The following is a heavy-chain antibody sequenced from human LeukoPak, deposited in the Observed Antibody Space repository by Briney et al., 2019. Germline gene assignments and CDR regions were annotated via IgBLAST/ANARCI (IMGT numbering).Heavy chain of an antibody. CDR3: ARDSPLVDAFDI. D-gene: IGHD2-2*01. V-gene: IGHV3-66*01. CDR1: GFTVSSNY. Sequence: GGSLRLSCAASGFTVSSNYMSWVRQAPGKGLEWVSVIYSGGSTYYADSVKGRFTISRDNSKNTLYLQMNSLRAEDTAVYYCARDSPLVDAFDIWGQGTMVTVPS. J-gene: IGHJ3*02. CDR2: IYSGGST.